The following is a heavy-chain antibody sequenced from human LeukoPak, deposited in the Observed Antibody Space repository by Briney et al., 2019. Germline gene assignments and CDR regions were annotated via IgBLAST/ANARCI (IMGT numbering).Heavy chain of an antibody. CDR1: GYTFTSYA. V-gene: IGHV1-18*01. D-gene: IGHD2-21*01. Sequence: GASVTVSFKGAGYTFTSYAISWVRQAQGQGPEGVGGISADNGNTDYSQRFQVRVSITTDTATSTAYMQLRSLRSDDTAVYYCARLCSIRWCLHDWFDPWGQGTLVTVSS. CDR3: ARLCSIRWCLHDWFDP. CDR2: ISADNGNT. J-gene: IGHJ5*02.